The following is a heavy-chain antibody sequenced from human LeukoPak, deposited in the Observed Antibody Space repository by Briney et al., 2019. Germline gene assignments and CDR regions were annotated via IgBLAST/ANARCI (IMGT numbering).Heavy chain of an antibody. V-gene: IGHV1-2*02. Sequence: PRCSVTVSCKDSGYTFTDHYKQWVRQDPGQGIEWMGRNKPNSGGTNYAQTFQGRVTMTRDTSISTAYMELSRLRSDDTAVYYCARLLLWFGELTDYWGQGTLVTVSS. CDR3: ARLLLWFGELTDY. CDR1: GYTFTDHY. CDR2: NKPNSGGT. D-gene: IGHD3-10*01. J-gene: IGHJ4*02.